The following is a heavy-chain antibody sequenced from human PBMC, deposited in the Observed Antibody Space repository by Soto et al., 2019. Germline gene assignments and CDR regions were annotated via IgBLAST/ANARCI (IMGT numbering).Heavy chain of an antibody. D-gene: IGHD5-18*01. V-gene: IGHV1-69*13. J-gene: IGHJ4*02. CDR2: FIAMLGTP. CDR3: ARGAMANFDY. CDR1: GGTFGSQG. Sequence: SVKVSCKASGGTFGSQGIAWVRQAPGQGLEWMGGFIAMLGTPTYAKKVQGRATISADESLTSPYLELRSLRSEDTGVYFCARGAMANFDYWGQGTVVTVSS.